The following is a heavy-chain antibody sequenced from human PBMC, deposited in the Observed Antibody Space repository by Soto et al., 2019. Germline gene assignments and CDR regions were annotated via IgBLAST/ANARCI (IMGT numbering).Heavy chain of an antibody. CDR1: GFTFSSYG. CDR2: IWYDGSNK. Sequence: GGSLRLSCAASGFTFSSYGMHWVRQAPGKGLEWVAVIWYDGSNKYYADSVKGRFTISRDNSKNTLYLQMNSLRAEDTAVYYCARDKHSSSWENDYWGQGTLVTVSS. V-gene: IGHV3-33*01. CDR3: ARDKHSSSWENDY. J-gene: IGHJ4*02. D-gene: IGHD6-13*01.